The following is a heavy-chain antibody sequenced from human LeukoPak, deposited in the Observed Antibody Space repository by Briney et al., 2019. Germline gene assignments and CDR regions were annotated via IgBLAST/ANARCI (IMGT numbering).Heavy chain of an antibody. D-gene: IGHD3-10*01. V-gene: IGHV3-48*02. CDR1: GFTFSSYS. CDR3: ARDQGLLWFGESIDY. J-gene: IGHJ4*02. Sequence: PGGSLRLSCAASGFTFSSYSMNWVRQAPGKGLEWVSYISSSSSTIYYADSVKGRFTISRDNAKNSLYLQMNSLRDEDTAVYYCARDQGLLWFGESIDYWGQGTLVTVSS. CDR2: ISSSSSTI.